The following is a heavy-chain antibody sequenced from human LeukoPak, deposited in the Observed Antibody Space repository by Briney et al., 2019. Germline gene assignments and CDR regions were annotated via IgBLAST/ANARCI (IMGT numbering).Heavy chain of an antibody. V-gene: IGHV4-59*08. CDR3: AGHHPRNTVDF. CDR1: GGSISSYY. Sequence: PSETLSLTCTVSGGSISSYYWSWIRQPPGKGLEWIAYISDIGSINYNPSLKSRVTISLDTSKNQFSLKLSSVTAADTAVYYCAGHHPRNTVDFWGQGTLVTVPS. CDR2: ISDIGSI. J-gene: IGHJ4*02. D-gene: IGHD2/OR15-2a*01.